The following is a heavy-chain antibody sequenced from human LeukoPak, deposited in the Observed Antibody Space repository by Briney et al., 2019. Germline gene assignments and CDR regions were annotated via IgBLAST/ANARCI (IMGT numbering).Heavy chain of an antibody. Sequence: ASVKVSCKASGYTFTSYAMNWVRQAPGQGLEWMGWINTNTGNPTYAQGFTGRFVFSLDTSVSTAYLQISSLKAEDTAVYYCARDGYYYGSVTTDPFDYWGQGTLVAVSS. CDR2: INTNTGNP. J-gene: IGHJ4*02. CDR1: GYTFTSYA. D-gene: IGHD3-10*01. V-gene: IGHV7-4-1*02. CDR3: ARDGYYYGSVTTDPFDY.